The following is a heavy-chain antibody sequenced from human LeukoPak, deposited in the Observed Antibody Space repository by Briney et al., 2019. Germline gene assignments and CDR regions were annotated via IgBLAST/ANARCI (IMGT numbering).Heavy chain of an antibody. CDR2: INPNSGGT. Sequence: ASVTVSCKTYGYTFSDYYMNWVRQAPGQGLEWMGRINPNSGGTNYAQKFQGRVTMTRDTSISTAYMELSSLKSDDTAVYYCARGRGPRYYDSSGLYYFDYWGQGTLVTVSS. J-gene: IGHJ4*02. V-gene: IGHV1-2*02. CDR3: ARGRGPRYYDSSGLYYFDY. D-gene: IGHD3-22*01. CDR1: GYTFSDYY.